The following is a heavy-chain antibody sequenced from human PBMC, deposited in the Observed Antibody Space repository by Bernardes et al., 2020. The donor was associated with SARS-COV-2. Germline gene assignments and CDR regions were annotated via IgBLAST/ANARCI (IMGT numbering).Heavy chain of an antibody. CDR1: GYSFSDYW. CDR3: ARLKYYFVSGSYDIGWFDP. Sequence: GESLKISCKGSGYSFSDYWIGWVRQMPGKGLEWLGVIKPHDSDTRYSPSFQGQVTMSADKSISTAYLQWSGLKASDTAMYYCARLKYYFVSGSYDIGWFDPWGQGTLVTVSS. J-gene: IGHJ5*02. V-gene: IGHV5-51*01. CDR2: IKPHDSDT. D-gene: IGHD3-10*01.